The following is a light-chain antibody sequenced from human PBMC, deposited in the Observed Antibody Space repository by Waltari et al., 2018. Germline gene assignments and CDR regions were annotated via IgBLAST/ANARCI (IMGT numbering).Light chain of an antibody. CDR2: GTS. J-gene: IGKJ1*01. V-gene: IGKV3-20*01. CDR1: QSVSRS. CDR3: QHYVRLPAT. Sequence: EIVLAQSPGTLSLSPGERATRSCRASQSVSRSLAWYQQKPGQAPRLLIYGTSIRATGIPDRVSGSGSGTDFSLTISRLESEDFAVYYCQHYVRLPATFGQGTKVEIK.